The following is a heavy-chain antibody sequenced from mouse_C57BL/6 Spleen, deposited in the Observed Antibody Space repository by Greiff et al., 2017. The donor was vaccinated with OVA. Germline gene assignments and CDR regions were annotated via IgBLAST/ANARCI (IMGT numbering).Heavy chain of an antibody. CDR3: AGDYYGSSHWYFDV. CDR1: GYTFTDYY. CDR2: IYPGSGNT. V-gene: IGHV1-76*01. J-gene: IGHJ1*03. D-gene: IGHD1-1*01. Sequence: QVQLQQSGAELVRPGASVKLSCKASGYTFTDYYINWVKQRPGQGLEWIARIYPGSGNTYYNEKFKGKATLTAEKSSSTAYMQLSSLTSEDSAVYFCAGDYYGSSHWYFDVWGTGTTVTVSS.